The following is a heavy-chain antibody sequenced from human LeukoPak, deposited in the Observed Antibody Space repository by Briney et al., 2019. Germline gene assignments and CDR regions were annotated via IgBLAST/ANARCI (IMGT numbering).Heavy chain of an antibody. J-gene: IGHJ5*02. CDR3: ARDINLYCSGGSCYSLWFDP. CDR1: GGSISSSNYY. D-gene: IGHD2-15*01. V-gene: IGHV4-39*07. CDR2: IYYSGST. Sequence: PSETLSLTCTVSGGSISSSNYYWGWIRQPPGKGLEWIGSIYYSGSTYDNPSLKSRVTTSVDTSKNQFFLKLSSVTAADTAVYYCARDINLYCSGGSCYSLWFDPWGQGTLVTVSS.